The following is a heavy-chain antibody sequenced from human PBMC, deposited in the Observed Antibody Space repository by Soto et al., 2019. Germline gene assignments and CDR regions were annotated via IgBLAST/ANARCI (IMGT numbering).Heavy chain of an antibody. V-gene: IGHV4-39*01. CDR3: ARRPLVRGIIPYYFDS. D-gene: IGHD3-10*01. Sequence: QLQLQESGPGLVKPSETLSLTCTVSGGSINNSSFYWGWVRQPPGKRLEWIGSIYYSGSAYYNPSLNSRLTIFVDTSKNQFSLNLSSVTAADTAVYFCARRPLVRGIIPYYFDSWGQGTLVTVSS. CDR1: GGSINNSSFY. J-gene: IGHJ4*02. CDR2: IYYSGSA.